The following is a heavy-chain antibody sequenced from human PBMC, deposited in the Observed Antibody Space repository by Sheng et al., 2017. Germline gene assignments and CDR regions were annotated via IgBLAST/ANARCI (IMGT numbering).Heavy chain of an antibody. D-gene: IGHD3-16*02. CDR2: IYSSGVT. Sequence: QVQLQESGPGLVKPSETLSLTCSVSGGSLTGYFWSWIRQPAGKGLEWIGRIYSSGVTNYNPSLKSRVTMAVDTSRNRFSLKLSSVTAADTAVYYCAGGLSLPDHYYYYYMDVWGKGATVTVSS. CDR1: GGSLTGYF. CDR3: AGGLSLPDHYYYYYMDV. J-gene: IGHJ6*03. V-gene: IGHV4-4*07.